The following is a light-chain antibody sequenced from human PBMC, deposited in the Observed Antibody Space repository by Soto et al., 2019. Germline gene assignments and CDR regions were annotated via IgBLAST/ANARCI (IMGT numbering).Light chain of an antibody. J-gene: IGKJ5*01. CDR3: QQRDNWPPIT. Sequence: EIVLTQSPATLSLSPGERATLSCRASQSVKSYLAWYQQKPGQAPRLLIYDVSNRATGIPARFSGSGFGTDFTLTISSLEPEDFAVYYCQQRDNWPPITFRQGTRLEIK. V-gene: IGKV3-11*01. CDR2: DVS. CDR1: QSVKSY.